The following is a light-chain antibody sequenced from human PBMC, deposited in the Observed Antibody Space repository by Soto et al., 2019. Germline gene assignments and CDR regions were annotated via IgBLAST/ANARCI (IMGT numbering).Light chain of an antibody. V-gene: IGKV3-15*01. J-gene: IGKJ3*01. Sequence: EIVMTQSPATLSVSPGERATLSCRASQSVSGNLAWYQQKHGQAPRLLIYAASTRATGIPARFSGSGSGTDFTLTISSLQSEDFSVYYCQQYNNWPPITFCPGTKVDIK. CDR1: QSVSGN. CDR2: AAS. CDR3: QQYNNWPPIT.